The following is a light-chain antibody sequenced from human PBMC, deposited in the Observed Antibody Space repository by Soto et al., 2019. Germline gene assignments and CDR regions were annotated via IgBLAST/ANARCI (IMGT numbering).Light chain of an antibody. CDR2: EVT. Sequence: QSALTQPDSVSGSPGQSITISCSGTSSDVGFYNYVSWFQQYPGKAPKLMIFEVTNRPSGVSDRFSGSKSDNTASLTISGLQADDDADYFCTSYTTSSTWVFGGGTKLTVL. V-gene: IGLV2-14*01. CDR1: SSDVGFYNY. J-gene: IGLJ3*02. CDR3: TSYTTSSTWV.